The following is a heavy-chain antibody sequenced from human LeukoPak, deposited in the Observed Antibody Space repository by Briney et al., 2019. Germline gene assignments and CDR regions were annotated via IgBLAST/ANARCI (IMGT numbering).Heavy chain of an antibody. J-gene: IGHJ4*02. D-gene: IGHD1-26*01. CDR2: ISSYANYI. CDR1: GFTFSSYT. Sequence: GGSLRRSCEASGFTFSSYTLNWVRQAPGKGLEWVSSISSYANYIDYADSVKGRFTISRDNAKNSLYLQMNSLRGEDTAVYYCARDNAGSYFVDYWGQGILVTVSS. V-gene: IGHV3-21*06. CDR3: ARDNAGSYFVDY.